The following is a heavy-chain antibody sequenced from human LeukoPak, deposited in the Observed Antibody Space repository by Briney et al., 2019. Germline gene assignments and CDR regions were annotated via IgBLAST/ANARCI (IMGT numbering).Heavy chain of an antibody. J-gene: IGHJ3*02. V-gene: IGHV1-8*03. CDR3: ARVGLLWEDLDAFDI. CDR1: GYTFTSYD. Sequence: AASVKVSCKASGYTFTSYDINWVRQATGQGLEWMGWMNPNSGNTGYAQKFQGRVTITRNTSISTAYTELSSLRSEDTAVYYCARVGLLWEDLDAFDIWGQGTTVTVSS. D-gene: IGHD2-21*01. CDR2: MNPNSGNT.